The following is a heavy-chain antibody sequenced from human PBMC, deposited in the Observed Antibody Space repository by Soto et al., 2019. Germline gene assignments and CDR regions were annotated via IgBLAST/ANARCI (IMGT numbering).Heavy chain of an antibody. V-gene: IGHV1-69*01. Sequence: QVQLVQSGAEVKEPGSSVRVSCKASGGTFDNFIMNWVRQTPGRGLEWMGGIVPMLGTPTYAEKFKGRVTISATGSTSTIYREVTSLSSEDTAIYYCARDGTYSSSLSQYSGMDVWGQGIRVTGSS. D-gene: IGHD1-26*01. CDR2: IVPMLGTP. CDR1: GGTFDNFI. J-gene: IGHJ6*02. CDR3: ARDGTYSSSLSQYSGMDV.